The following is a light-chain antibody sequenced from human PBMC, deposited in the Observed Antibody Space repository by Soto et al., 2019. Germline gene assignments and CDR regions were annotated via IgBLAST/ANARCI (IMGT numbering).Light chain of an antibody. J-gene: IGKJ2*01. Sequence: EIVMTQSPATLSLSPGERATLSCRASQSVSSNLAWYQQKPGQAPRLLIYGASTRATGIPARFSGSWSGTEFTLTISSLQSEDFAVYYCQQYNNWPRGTFGQGTKLEIK. V-gene: IGKV3D-15*01. CDR2: GAS. CDR1: QSVSSN. CDR3: QQYNNWPRGT.